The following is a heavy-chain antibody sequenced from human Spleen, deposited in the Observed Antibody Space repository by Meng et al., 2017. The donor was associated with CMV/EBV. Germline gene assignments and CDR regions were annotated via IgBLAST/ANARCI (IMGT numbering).Heavy chain of an antibody. V-gene: IGHV3-53*01. D-gene: IGHD1-26*01. CDR1: GFTVSSNY. CDR3: ARDSAAASFDY. Sequence: LSCAASGFTVSSNYMSWVRQTPGKGMEWVSVIYGGGSTYYADSVKGRFTISRDNSKNTLYLQMNSLRAEDTAVYYCARDSAAASFDYWGQGTLVTVSS. CDR2: IYGGGST. J-gene: IGHJ4*02.